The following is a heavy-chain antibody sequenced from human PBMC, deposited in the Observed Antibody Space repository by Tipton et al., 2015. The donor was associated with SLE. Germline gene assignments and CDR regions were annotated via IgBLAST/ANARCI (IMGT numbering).Heavy chain of an antibody. D-gene: IGHD2/OR15-2a*01. J-gene: IGHJ6*03. CDR2: IFHTGST. Sequence: TLSLTCTVSGGSISSGSYYWSWIRQHPGKGLEWIGYIFHTGSTYYNPSLKSRTTISVDTSKNRFSLKMTSVTAADTAVYFCARATIEYSRSFYSYMDVWGKGTPVTVSS. CDR1: GGSISSGSYY. V-gene: IGHV4-31*03. CDR3: ARATIEYSRSFYSYMDV.